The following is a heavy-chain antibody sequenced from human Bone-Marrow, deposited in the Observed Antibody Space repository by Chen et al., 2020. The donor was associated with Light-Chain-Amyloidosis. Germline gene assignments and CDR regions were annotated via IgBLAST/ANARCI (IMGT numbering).Heavy chain of an antibody. CDR3: AKDVGPGTTRYFED. V-gene: IGHV3-9*01. CDR2: ISWNSYSI. J-gene: IGHJ4*02. Sequence: EVQLVESGGGLVQPGRSLRLSCAASGFTFEDSAMHWVRQAPGKGLECVAGISWNSYSIAYADSLKGRFTLFRDNAKNSLFLQMNSLRAEDTALYYCAKDVGPGTTRYFEDWGQGTLVTVSS. D-gene: IGHD1-7*01. CDR1: GFTFEDSA.